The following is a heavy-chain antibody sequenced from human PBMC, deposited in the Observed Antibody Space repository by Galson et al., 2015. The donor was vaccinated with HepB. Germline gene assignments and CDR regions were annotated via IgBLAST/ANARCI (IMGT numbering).Heavy chain of an antibody. V-gene: IGHV3-20*04. J-gene: IGHJ4*02. D-gene: IGHD3-10*01. CDR1: GFTFDDYG. Sequence: SLRLSCAASGFTFDDYGMNWVRQAPGKGLEWVSGINKNGATRGYADSVKGRFTISRDNAKNSLYLQMNSLTAGDTALYYCARVASDYGSGSYMAPPDYWGQGTLVTVSS. CDR3: ARVASDYGSGSYMAPPDY. CDR2: INKNGATR.